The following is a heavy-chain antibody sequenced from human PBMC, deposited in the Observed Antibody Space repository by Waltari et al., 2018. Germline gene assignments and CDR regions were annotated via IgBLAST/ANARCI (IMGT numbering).Heavy chain of an antibody. Sequence: QLQLQESGPGLVKPSETLSLTCTVSGGSISSSSYYWGWIRQPPGKGLEWIGSIYYSGSTYYNPSLKSRVTISVDTSKNQFSLKLSSVTSADTAVYYCARLLVGAKEYAFDIWGQGTMVTVSS. CDR1: GGSISSSSYY. V-gene: IGHV4-39*07. CDR3: ARLLVGAKEYAFDI. CDR2: IYYSGST. J-gene: IGHJ3*02. D-gene: IGHD1-26*01.